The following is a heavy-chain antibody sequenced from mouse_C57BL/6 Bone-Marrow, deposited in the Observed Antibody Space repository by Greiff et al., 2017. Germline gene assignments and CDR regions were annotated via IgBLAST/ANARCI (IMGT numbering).Heavy chain of an antibody. CDR2: ISNGGGST. Sequence: EVNLVESGGGLVQPGGSLKLSCAASGFTFSDYYMYWVRQTPEKRLEWVAYISNGGGSTYYPDTVKGRFTISRDNAKNTLYLQMSRLKSEDTAMYYCARQDYAMDYWGQGTSVTVSS. J-gene: IGHJ4*01. CDR3: ARQDYAMDY. V-gene: IGHV5-12*01. CDR1: GFTFSDYY.